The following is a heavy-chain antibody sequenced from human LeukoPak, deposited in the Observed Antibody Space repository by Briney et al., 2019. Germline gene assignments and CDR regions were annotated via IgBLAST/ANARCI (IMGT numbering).Heavy chain of an antibody. Sequence: PGGSLGLSCAASGLTFSSYSMNWVRQAPGKGLEWVSSISRSSSDIYYADSVKGRFTISRDNAKNSVFLQMNSLRAEDTAVYYCARDPPFIIGTTFFDYWGQGTLVTVSS. V-gene: IGHV3-21*01. D-gene: IGHD1-20*01. CDR3: ARDPPFIIGTTFFDY. CDR2: ISRSSSDI. CDR1: GLTFSSYS. J-gene: IGHJ4*02.